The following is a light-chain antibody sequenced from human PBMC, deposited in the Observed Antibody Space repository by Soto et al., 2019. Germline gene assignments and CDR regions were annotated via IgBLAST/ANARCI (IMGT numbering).Light chain of an antibody. Sequence: EVVLRQSPGTLSLSPGERATLSCRASQNVNNNYLAWYQQNPGQAPRLLIYGASNRATGIPGRFSGSGPGTDFTLTIGRLEPEDFAVFYCQQYADSPSTFGQGTKLQMK. J-gene: IGKJ2*01. CDR3: QQYADSPST. CDR2: GAS. V-gene: IGKV3-20*01. CDR1: QNVNNNY.